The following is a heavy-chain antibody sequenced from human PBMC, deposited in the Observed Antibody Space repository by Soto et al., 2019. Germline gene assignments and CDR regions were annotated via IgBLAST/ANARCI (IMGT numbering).Heavy chain of an antibody. CDR3: TSDTFGARDS. CDR2: IDPYDTGI. V-gene: IGHV3-74*01. D-gene: IGHD2-15*01. CDR1: GFAFSSEW. Sequence: LXLSCAASGFAFSSEWMHWVRQAPGKGLVWVSRIDPYDTGITYADSVKGRFTISRDNAKNTLYLQMNSLRAEDTAVYYCTSDTFGARDSWGQGPLVTVSS. J-gene: IGHJ4*02.